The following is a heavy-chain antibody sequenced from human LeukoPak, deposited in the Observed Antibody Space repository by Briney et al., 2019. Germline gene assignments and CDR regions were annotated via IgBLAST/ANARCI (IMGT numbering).Heavy chain of an antibody. CDR1: GGSISSYY. CDR2: IYPSGST. V-gene: IGHV4-4*07. Sequence: SDTLSLPCTVSGGSISSYYRRWIRQPAGKGLEWIGRIYPSGSTNYNPSLKSRVTISVDSSKNRFSLKLSSVTAADTAVYHCAIETRVGAARYYYYYMDVWGKGTTVTISS. D-gene: IGHD1-26*01. J-gene: IGHJ6*03. CDR3: AIETRVGAARYYYYYMDV.